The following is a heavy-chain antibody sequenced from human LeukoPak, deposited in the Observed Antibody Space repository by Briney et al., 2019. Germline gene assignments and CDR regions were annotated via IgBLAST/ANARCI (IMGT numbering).Heavy chain of an antibody. J-gene: IGHJ4*02. CDR1: GGTFSSYA. D-gene: IGHD1-7*01. V-gene: IGHV1-69*13. Sequence: GASVKVSCKASGGTFSSYAISWVRQAPGQGLEWMGGIIPIFGTANYAQKFQGRVTITADESTSTAYMELSSLRSEDTAVYYCASFGMWGITGTTWRTGNSYFDYWGQGTLVTVSS. CDR3: ASFGMWGITGTTWRTGNSYFDY. CDR2: IIPIFGTA.